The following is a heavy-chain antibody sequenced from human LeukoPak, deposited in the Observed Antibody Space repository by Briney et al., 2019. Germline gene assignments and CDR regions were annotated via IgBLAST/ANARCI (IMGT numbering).Heavy chain of an antibody. CDR1: GYTFTGYY. J-gene: IGHJ4*02. V-gene: IGHV1-2*02. Sequence: ASVKVSCKASGYTFTGYYMHWVRQAPGQGLEWMGWINPNSGGTNYAQKFQGRVTMTRDTSISTAYMELSRLRSDDTAVYYCARPEDQLLIPWAFDYWGQGTLVTVSS. CDR2: INPNSGGT. CDR3: ARPEDQLLIPWAFDY. D-gene: IGHD2-2*01.